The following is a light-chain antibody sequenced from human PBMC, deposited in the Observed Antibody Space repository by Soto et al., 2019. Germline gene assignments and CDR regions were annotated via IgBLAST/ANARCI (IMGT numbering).Light chain of an antibody. J-gene: IGKJ1*01. Sequence: EIVVTQSPTTLSFSPGAEGTPSCRASQNIYSNVAWYQQRPGQAPRLLIYRASTRATGIPARFSGSGSGTEFTLTISSLQSEDFTVYSCIQYHNLWEFGQGTKVDIK. CDR2: RAS. CDR1: QNIYSN. CDR3: IQYHNLWE. V-gene: IGKV3-15*01.